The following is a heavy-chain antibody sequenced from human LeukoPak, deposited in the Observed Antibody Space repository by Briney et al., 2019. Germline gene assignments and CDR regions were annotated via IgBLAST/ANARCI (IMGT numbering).Heavy chain of an antibody. V-gene: IGHV1-69*04. CDR1: GGTFSSYA. Sequence: SVKVSCKASGGTFSSYAISWVRQAPGQGLEWMGRIITIISIAIYAQKFQGRVTITADKSTSTAYMELSSLRSEDTAVYYCARFIRGYSYGYGMDVWGQGTTVTVSS. CDR3: ARFIRGYSYGYGMDV. D-gene: IGHD5-18*01. CDR2: IITIISIA. J-gene: IGHJ6*02.